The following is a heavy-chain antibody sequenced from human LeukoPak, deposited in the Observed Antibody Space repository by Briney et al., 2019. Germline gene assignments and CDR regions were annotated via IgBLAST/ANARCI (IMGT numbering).Heavy chain of an antibody. J-gene: IGHJ4*02. Sequence: KPSETLSLTCAVYGGSFSGYYWSWIRQPPGKGLEWIGEINHSGSTNYNPSLKSRVTISVDTSKNQFSLKLSSATAADTAVYYCARGRQYYYGSGRPRAPFDYWGQGTLVTVST. CDR1: GGSFSGYY. CDR3: ARGRQYYYGSGRPRAPFDY. CDR2: INHSGST. D-gene: IGHD3-10*01. V-gene: IGHV4-34*01.